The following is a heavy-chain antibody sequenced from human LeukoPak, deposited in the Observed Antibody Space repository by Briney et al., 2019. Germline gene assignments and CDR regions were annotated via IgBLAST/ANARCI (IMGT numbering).Heavy chain of an antibody. Sequence: PGGSLRLSCAASGFTFSTYAMHWVRQAPGKGLEWVAFISYDGTNKYCADSVKGRFTISRDNSKNTLYLQMNSLRAEDTALYYCAREILTGYAFDFWGQGTMVTVSS. CDR1: GFTFSTYA. J-gene: IGHJ3*01. D-gene: IGHD7-27*01. CDR3: AREILTGYAFDF. CDR2: ISYDGTNK. V-gene: IGHV3-30-3*01.